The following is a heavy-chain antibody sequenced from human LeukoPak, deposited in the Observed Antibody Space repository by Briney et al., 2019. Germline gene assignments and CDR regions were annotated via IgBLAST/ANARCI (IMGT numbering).Heavy chain of an antibody. CDR1: GFTFSSYA. Sequence: GGSLRLSCAASGFTFSSYAMNWVRQAPGKGLEWVSTISGSGSSTYYADSVKGWFTISRDNSKNTLYLQMNSLRVEDTAVYYCAKGLLIKKVSVYGMDVWGQGTTVTVSS. CDR2: ISGSGSST. D-gene: IGHD6-6*01. J-gene: IGHJ6*02. V-gene: IGHV3-23*01. CDR3: AKGLLIKKVSVYGMDV.